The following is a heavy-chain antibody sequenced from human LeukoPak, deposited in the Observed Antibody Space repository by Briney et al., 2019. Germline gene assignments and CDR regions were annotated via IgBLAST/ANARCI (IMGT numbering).Heavy chain of an antibody. CDR1: GGSISSYY. V-gene: IGHV4-59*08. Sequence: PSETLSLTCTVSGGSISSYYWSWIRQPPGKGLEWIGYIYYSGSTNYNPSLKSRVTISVDTSKNQFSLKLSSVTAADTAVYYCARQRRGSYVGSLYYFDYWGQGTLVTVSS. CDR2: IYYSGST. D-gene: IGHD1-26*01. CDR3: ARQRRGSYVGSLYYFDY. J-gene: IGHJ4*02.